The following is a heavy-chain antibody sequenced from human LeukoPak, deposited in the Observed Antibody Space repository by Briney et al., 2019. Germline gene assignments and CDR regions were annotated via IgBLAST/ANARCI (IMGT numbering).Heavy chain of an antibody. CDR3: ARDGAAAGTDYFDC. Sequence: PAESLTLSCAASGFTFSSYWMHWVRQAPGKGLVWVSRINKDGSSTSYADSVKGRFTITRDNTKNTLFLQMNSLRAEDTAVYYCARDGAAAGTDYFDCWGQGTLVTVSS. V-gene: IGHV3-74*01. J-gene: IGHJ4*02. D-gene: IGHD6-13*01. CDR1: GFTFSSYW. CDR2: INKDGSST.